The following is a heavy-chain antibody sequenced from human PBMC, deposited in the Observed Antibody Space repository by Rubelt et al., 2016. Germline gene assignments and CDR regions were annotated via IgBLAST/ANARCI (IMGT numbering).Heavy chain of an antibody. CDR3: ARDGVHDYGDTGVDY. V-gene: IGHV1-18*01. CDR1: GYTFTSYG. D-gene: IGHD4-17*01. J-gene: IGHJ4*02. CDR2: ISAYNGNT. Sequence: QVQLVQSGAEVKKPGASVKVSCKASGYTFTSYGISWVRQAPGQGLEWMGWISAYNGNTNYAQKVCGVATRPPAVSTGTAYMGLRSRRSDDTAVYYCARDGVHDYGDTGVDYWGQGTLVTVSS.